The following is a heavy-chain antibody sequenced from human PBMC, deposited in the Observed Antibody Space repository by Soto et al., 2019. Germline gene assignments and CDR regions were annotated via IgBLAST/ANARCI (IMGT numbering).Heavy chain of an antibody. Sequence: PSETLSLTCTVSGGSISPYYWSWIRQPPGKGLEWIGYIYYSGNTEYNPSLKSRVTISVDTSKNQFSLKLSSVTAADTAVYYCGRDWHYYDSSGYPRVYGMDVWGQGTTVTVSS. CDR3: GRDWHYYDSSGYPRVYGMDV. V-gene: IGHV4-59*01. CDR2: IYYSGNT. CDR1: GGSISPYY. D-gene: IGHD3-22*01. J-gene: IGHJ6*02.